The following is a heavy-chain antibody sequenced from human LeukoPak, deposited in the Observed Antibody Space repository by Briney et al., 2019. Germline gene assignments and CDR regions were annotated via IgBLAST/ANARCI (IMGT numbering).Heavy chain of an antibody. CDR1: GFTFSTFW. CDR2: MKQDGSEK. Sequence: GSLGLSCVGTGFTFSTFWMSWVRQAPGKGLEWVATMKQDGSEKYYVDSVRGRFTVSRDNAKNSLHLQMNSLRAEDTALYYCAKANGYLSGWFDPWGQGTLVTVSS. D-gene: IGHD5-24*01. J-gene: IGHJ5*02. CDR3: AKANGYLSGWFDP. V-gene: IGHV3-7*03.